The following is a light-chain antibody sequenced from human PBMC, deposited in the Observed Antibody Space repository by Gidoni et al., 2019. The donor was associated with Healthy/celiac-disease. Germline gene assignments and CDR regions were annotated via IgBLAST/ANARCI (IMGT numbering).Light chain of an antibody. CDR2: ENN. CDR1: SSNIVNNY. J-gene: IGLJ2*01. V-gene: IGLV1-51*02. CDR3: GTWDSSLSVVV. Sequence: QSVLTQPPSVSAAPGPKVSISCSGSSSNIVNNYVAWYQQLPGTAPKLLIYENNKRPSGIPDRCSGAKSGTSATLGITGLQKGDEADYYCGTWDSSLSVVVFGGGTKLTVL.